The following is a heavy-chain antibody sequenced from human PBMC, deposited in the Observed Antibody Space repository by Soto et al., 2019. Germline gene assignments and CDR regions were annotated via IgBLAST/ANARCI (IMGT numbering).Heavy chain of an antibody. CDR1: GFTFSSYA. J-gene: IGHJ5*02. D-gene: IGHD2-2*01. CDR3: AKQPGSQLLLYYWFDP. V-gene: IGHV3-23*01. Sequence: EVQLLESGGGLVQPGGSLRLSCAASGFTFSSYAMSWVRQAPGKGLEWVSAISGSGGSTYYADSVKGRFTISRDNSKNTLYMQMNSLRAEDTAVYYCAKQPGSQLLLYYWFDPWGQGTLVTVSS. CDR2: ISGSGGST.